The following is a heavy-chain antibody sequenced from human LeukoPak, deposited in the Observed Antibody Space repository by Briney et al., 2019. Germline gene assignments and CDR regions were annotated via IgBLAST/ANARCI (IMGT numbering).Heavy chain of an antibody. J-gene: IGHJ4*02. V-gene: IGHV1-18*01. Sequence: ASVKVSCKASGYTFTSYGICWVRLAPAQGLEWVGWISAYNGNTNYAQKLQGRVTMTTDTSTSTAYMELRSLRSDDTAVYYCARGYSGYSSGWYDYWGQGTLVTVSS. CDR3: ARGYSGYSSGWYDY. D-gene: IGHD6-19*01. CDR2: ISAYNGNT. CDR1: GYTFTSYG.